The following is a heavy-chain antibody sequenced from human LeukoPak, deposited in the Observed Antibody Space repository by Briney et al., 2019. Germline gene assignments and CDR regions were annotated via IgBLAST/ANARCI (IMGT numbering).Heavy chain of an antibody. CDR2: IYYSGST. Sequence: SETLSLTCTVSGGSISSYYWSWIRQPPGKGLEWIGYIYYSGSTNYNPSLKSRVTISVDTSKNQFSLKLSSVTAADTAVYYCARDKMYTSSADYWGQGTLVTVSS. CDR3: ARDKMYTSSADY. CDR1: GGSISSYY. J-gene: IGHJ4*02. V-gene: IGHV4-59*01. D-gene: IGHD5-24*01.